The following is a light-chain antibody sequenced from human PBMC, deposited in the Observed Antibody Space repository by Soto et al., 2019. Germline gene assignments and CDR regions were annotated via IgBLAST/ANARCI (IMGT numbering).Light chain of an antibody. J-gene: IGKJ5*01. Sequence: DIQLTQSPSFLSASVGDRVTISCRASQGISGYLAWYQQKPGKAPNLLIFAASTLQSGVPSRFSGSGSGTEFTLTISSLQPEDFATYYCQQYNSYPITFGQGTRLEMK. V-gene: IGKV1-9*01. CDR1: QGISGY. CDR2: AAS. CDR3: QQYNSYPIT.